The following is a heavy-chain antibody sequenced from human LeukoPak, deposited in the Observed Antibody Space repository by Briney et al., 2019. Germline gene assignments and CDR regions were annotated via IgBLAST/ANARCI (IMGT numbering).Heavy chain of an antibody. CDR2: IYTSGST. CDR1: GGSISSYY. D-gene: IGHD3-22*01. Sequence: PSETLSLTCTVSGGSISSYYWSWIRQPAGKGLEWIGRIYTSGSTNYNPSLKSRVTISVDTSKNQFSLKLSSVTAADTAVYYCARHEGDYYDSSGYYHYYFDYWGQGTLVTVSS. J-gene: IGHJ4*02. CDR3: ARHEGDYYDSSGYYHYYFDY. V-gene: IGHV4-4*07.